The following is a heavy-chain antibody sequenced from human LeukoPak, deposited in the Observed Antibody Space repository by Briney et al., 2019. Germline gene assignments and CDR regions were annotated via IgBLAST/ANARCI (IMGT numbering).Heavy chain of an antibody. D-gene: IGHD1-1*01. CDR3: ATYTNWVAGDV. CDR2: IKQDGSEK. V-gene: IGHV3-7*01. Sequence: GGSLRLSCAASGFTLSSYWMSWVRQAPGKGLEWVANIKQDGSEKYYVDSVKGRFTISRDNAKNSLYLQMNSLRAEDTAVYYCATYTNWVAGDVWGQGTTVSVSS. CDR1: GFTLSSYW. J-gene: IGHJ6*02.